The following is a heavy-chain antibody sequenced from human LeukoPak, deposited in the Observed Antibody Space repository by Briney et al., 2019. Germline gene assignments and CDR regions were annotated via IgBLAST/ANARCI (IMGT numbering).Heavy chain of an antibody. Sequence: PSQTLSLTCTVSGGSISSGGSYWSWIRQHPGKGLEWIGYIYYSGSTYYNPSLKSRVTISVDTSKNQFSLKLSSVTAADTAVYYCARHGIVGATRHNWFDPWGQGTLVTVSS. J-gene: IGHJ5*02. D-gene: IGHD1-26*01. V-gene: IGHV4-31*03. CDR1: GGSISSGGSY. CDR2: IYYSGST. CDR3: ARHGIVGATRHNWFDP.